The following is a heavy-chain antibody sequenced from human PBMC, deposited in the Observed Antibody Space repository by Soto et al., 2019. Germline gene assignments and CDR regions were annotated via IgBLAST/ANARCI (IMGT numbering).Heavy chain of an antibody. V-gene: IGHV4-31*08. CDR1: GYSITAGGYY. CDR2: FYSSGSI. J-gene: IGHJ5*02. D-gene: IGHD6-19*01. Sequence: SETLSLTCFVSGYSITAGGYYWSWIRHHPGKGLEWIGSFYSSGSIIYNPSLRSRVSISGDTSSNQFSMSLTSVTAADTARSYSETMHSSGSGWFHTWGQGTLVTVSS. CDR3: ETMHSSGSGWFHT.